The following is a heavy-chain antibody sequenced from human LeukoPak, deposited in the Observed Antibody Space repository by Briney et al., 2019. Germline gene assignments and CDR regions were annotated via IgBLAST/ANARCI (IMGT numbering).Heavy chain of an antibody. Sequence: PSETLSLTCAVSGGSISSSNWWSWVRQPPGKGLEWIGEVYHSGSTNYNPSLKSRVTMSVDKSKNQLSLQLTSVTAADTAIYYCARLSAAGRNYFAYWGQGAQVTVSS. J-gene: IGHJ4*02. CDR3: ARLSAAGRNYFAY. V-gene: IGHV4-4*02. CDR2: VYHSGST. D-gene: IGHD6-13*01. CDR1: GGSISSSNW.